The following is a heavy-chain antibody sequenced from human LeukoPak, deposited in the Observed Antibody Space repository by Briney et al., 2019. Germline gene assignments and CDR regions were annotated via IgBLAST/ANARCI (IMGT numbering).Heavy chain of an antibody. CDR3: ARDHRGWPEGAFDI. CDR2: ISSSSSYI. V-gene: IGHV3-21*01. CDR1: GFTFSSYA. D-gene: IGHD6-19*01. Sequence: GGSLRLSCAASGFTFSSYAMSWVRQAPGKGLEWVSSISSSSSYIYYADSVKGRFTISRDNAKNSLYLQMNSLRAEDTAVYYCARDHRGWPEGAFDIWGQGTMVTVSS. J-gene: IGHJ3*02.